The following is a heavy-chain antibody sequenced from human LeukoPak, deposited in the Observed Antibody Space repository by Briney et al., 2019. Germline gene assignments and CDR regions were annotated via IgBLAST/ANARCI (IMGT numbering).Heavy chain of an antibody. CDR2: IIPIFGTA. V-gene: IGHV1-69*06. J-gene: IGHJ5*02. D-gene: IGHD2-15*01. CDR1: GGTFSSYA. Sequence: SVKVSCKASGGTFSSYAISWVRQAPGQGLEWMGGIIPIFGTANYAQKFQGRVTITADKSTSTAYMELSSLRSEDTAVYYCARNRPLPPFYCSGGSCYRFDPWGQGTLVTVSS. CDR3: ARNRPLPPFYCSGGSCYRFDP.